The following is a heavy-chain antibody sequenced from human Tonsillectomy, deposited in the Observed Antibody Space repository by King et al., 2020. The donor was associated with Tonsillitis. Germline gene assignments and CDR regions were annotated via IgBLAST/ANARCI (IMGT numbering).Heavy chain of an antibody. V-gene: IGHV4-39*07. CDR1: GGSLNSGSYY. J-gene: IGHJ4*02. Sequence: VQLQESGPGLVKPSETLSLTCLVSGGSLNSGSYYWGWIRQPPGKALEWIGSISSGATTYYNPSLTGRVTISRDTSKSFFSLELSSLTAADTAVYYCTRRPSAKNIDYWGQGTLVTVSS. D-gene: IGHD6-6*01. CDR3: TRRPSAKNIDY. CDR2: ISSGATT.